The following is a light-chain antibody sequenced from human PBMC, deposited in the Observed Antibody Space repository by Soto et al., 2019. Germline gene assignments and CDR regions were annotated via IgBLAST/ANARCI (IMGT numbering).Light chain of an antibody. CDR2: DVS. J-gene: IGLJ1*01. Sequence: QSALTQPASVSGSPGQSITISCTGTSSDVGGYNYVSWYQQHPGKAPKLMIYDVSNRPSGVSNRFSGSKSGNSASLTISGLQAEDEADYYCSSYTSSSTLAYVLGTGTKVTVL. CDR1: SSDVGGYNY. CDR3: SSYTSSSTLAYV. V-gene: IGLV2-14*01.